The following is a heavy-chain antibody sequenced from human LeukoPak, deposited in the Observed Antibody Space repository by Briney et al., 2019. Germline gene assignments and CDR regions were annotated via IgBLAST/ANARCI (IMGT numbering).Heavy chain of an antibody. D-gene: IGHD3-10*01. J-gene: IGHJ4*02. CDR2: IAYDGTNN. CDR1: GFTFNSYG. CDR3: ASNYYGSGSYTRDY. Sequence: GGSLRLSCAASGFTFNSYGLHWVRQAPGKSLEWVAVIAYDGTNNRYADSVKGRFTISRDDSKSTLYLQMNSVGAEDTAVYYCASNYYGSGSYTRDYWGQGTLVTVSS. V-gene: IGHV3-30*03.